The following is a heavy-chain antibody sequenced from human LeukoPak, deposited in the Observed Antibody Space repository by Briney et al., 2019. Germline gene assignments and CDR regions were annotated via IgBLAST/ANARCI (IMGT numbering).Heavy chain of an antibody. V-gene: IGHV3-7*01. CDR1: GFTFNRYW. CDR3: ARDATRGGDNDY. CDR2: IAQDGSEE. Sequence: GGSLRLSCAASGFTFNRYWMSWVRQAAGKGLEWEANIAQDGSEELYVDSVKGRFTISRDNAKNSVYLQMNSLRAEDTAVYYCARDATRGGDNDYSGQGTLVTVSS. J-gene: IGHJ4*02. D-gene: IGHD3-16*01.